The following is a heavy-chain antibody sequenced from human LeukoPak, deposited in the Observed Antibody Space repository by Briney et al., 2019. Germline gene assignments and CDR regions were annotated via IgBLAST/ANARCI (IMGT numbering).Heavy chain of an antibody. CDR2: INSDGSST. Sequence: PGGSLRLSCAASGFTFSSYWMHWVRQAPGKGLVWVSRINSDGSSTSYADSVKGRFTISRDNAKNTLYLQMNSLGAEDTAVYYCARDYYDSSGYYYWFDPWGQGTLVTVSS. CDR3: ARDYYDSSGYYYWFDP. CDR1: GFTFSSYW. D-gene: IGHD3-22*01. V-gene: IGHV3-74*01. J-gene: IGHJ5*02.